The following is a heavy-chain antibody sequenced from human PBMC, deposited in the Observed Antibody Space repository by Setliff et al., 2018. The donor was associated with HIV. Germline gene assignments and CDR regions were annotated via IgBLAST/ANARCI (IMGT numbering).Heavy chain of an antibody. Sequence: SETLSLTCAVYGGSFSGYYWSWIRQPPGKGLEWIGEINHSGSTNYNPSLKSRVTTSVDTSKNQFSLKLSSVTAADTAVYYCARGRFTYYYDSSGYYYWGQGTLVTVSS. CDR1: GGSFSGYY. CDR2: INHSGST. CDR3: ARGRFTYYYDSSGYYY. J-gene: IGHJ4*02. D-gene: IGHD3-22*01. V-gene: IGHV4-34*01.